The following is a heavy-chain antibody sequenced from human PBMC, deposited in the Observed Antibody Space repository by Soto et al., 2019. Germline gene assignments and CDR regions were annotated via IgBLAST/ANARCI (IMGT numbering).Heavy chain of an antibody. CDR3: VRSFQGLD. Sequence: QVQLQESGPGLVKPSETLSLTCTVSGGSISGYYWSWIRQPPGKGLEWIGYIYYTGRTNYNPSLKSRVPISLDTSKNQFSLRLNSVTAADTAVYYCVRSFQGLDWGQGTLVTVSS. CDR1: GGSISGYY. D-gene: IGHD4-17*01. V-gene: IGHV4-59*01. J-gene: IGHJ4*02. CDR2: IYYTGRT.